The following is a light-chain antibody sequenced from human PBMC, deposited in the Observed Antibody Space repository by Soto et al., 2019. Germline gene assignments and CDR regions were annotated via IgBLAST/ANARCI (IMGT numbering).Light chain of an antibody. CDR2: AAS. CDR1: QGISSY. V-gene: IGKV1-8*01. Sequence: AIRMTQSPSSLSASTGARVTITCRASQGISSYLAWYQQKPGKAPKLLIYAASSLQSGVPSRFSGSGSGTDLTITISSLQPEDFATYDCQQANSFPWTFGQGTKVDIK. CDR3: QQANSFPWT. J-gene: IGKJ1*01.